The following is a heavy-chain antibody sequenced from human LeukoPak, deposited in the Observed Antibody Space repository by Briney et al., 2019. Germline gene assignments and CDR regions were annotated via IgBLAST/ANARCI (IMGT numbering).Heavy chain of an antibody. Sequence: SETLSLTSTVSGGSISSRNYYWSWIRQPPRKGLEWIGYIYYIGSTDQNPPLKTRAFTSIDTAKNQFSLKLCYVTGADTAVYYCARGGTTGGDYYGMDVWGEGTTDTVSS. V-gene: IGHV4-30-4*01. J-gene: IGHJ6*04. D-gene: IGHD1-1*01. CDR2: IYYIGST. CDR3: ARGGTTGGDYYGMDV. CDR1: GGSISSRNYY.